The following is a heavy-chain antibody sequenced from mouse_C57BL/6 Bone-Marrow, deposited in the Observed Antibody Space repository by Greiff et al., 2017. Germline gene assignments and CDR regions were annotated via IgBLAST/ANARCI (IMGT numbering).Heavy chain of an antibody. CDR1: GYTFTSYG. D-gene: IGHD2-3*01. CDR2: IYPRSGNT. Sequence: QVQLKQSGAELARPGASVKLSCKASGYTFTSYGISWVKQRTGQGLEWIGEIYPRSGNTYYNEKFKGKATLTADKSSSTAYMELRSLTSEDSAVYFCARDGYYFYYLDYWGQGTTLTVSA. CDR3: ARDGYYFYYLDY. V-gene: IGHV1-81*01. J-gene: IGHJ2*01.